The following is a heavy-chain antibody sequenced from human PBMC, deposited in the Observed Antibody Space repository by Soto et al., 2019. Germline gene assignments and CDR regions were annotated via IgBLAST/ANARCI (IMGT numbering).Heavy chain of an antibody. J-gene: IGHJ4*02. V-gene: IGHV3-15*01. CDR1: GFSFSNVW. CDR3: SFQESTTVTMFEY. Sequence: EVQLVESGGGWVNPGGSLRLSCAASGFSFSNVWMSWVRQAPGKGLEWVGRIKSKTEGGTTDYAAPVKGRFTISRDDSKTTLYLQMNSLKTEDTAVYYCSFQESTTVTMFEYWGQGTLVTVSS. D-gene: IGHD4-17*01. CDR2: IKSKTEGGTT.